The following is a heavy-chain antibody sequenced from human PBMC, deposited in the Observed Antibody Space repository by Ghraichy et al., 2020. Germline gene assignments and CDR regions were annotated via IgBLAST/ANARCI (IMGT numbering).Heavy chain of an antibody. J-gene: IGHJ4*02. Sequence: SGPTLVKPTQTLTLTCTFSGFSLSTYGMAVGWIRQPPGKALEWLALIYWDDDKHFSPSLKSRLTITKATSENRVVLTMTNMDPVDTATYYCAHRRKEGSDWYSFGYWGQGTLVTVFS. CDR1: GFSLSTYGMA. CDR3: AHRRKEGSDWYSFGY. CDR2: IYWDDDK. D-gene: IGHD2-21*02. V-gene: IGHV2-5*02.